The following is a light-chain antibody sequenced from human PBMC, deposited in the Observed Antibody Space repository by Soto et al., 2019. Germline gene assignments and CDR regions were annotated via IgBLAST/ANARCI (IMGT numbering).Light chain of an antibody. CDR2: DVT. Sequence: QSALTQPASVSGSPGQSITISCTGTSSDVGGYHYVSWYQQHPGKAPKFLIYDVTNRPSGVSDRFSGSKSGNTASLTISGLQAEDEADYYCSSYTSSNTYVFGTGTKVTVL. V-gene: IGLV2-14*01. CDR3: SSYTSSNTYV. J-gene: IGLJ1*01. CDR1: SSDVGGYHY.